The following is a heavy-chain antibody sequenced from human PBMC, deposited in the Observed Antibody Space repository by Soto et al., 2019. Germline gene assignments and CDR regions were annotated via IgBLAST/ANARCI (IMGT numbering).Heavy chain of an antibody. Sequence: ASVKVSCKASGYTFTVYYMHWVRQAPGQGFEWMGWINPKSGGTMYPQKFQGRVTMTWDTSISTAYMALTRLRSDDTAVYYCARDLEKGGGSAGFDYWGQGTLVTVSS. CDR3: ARDLEKGGGSAGFDY. D-gene: IGHD1-26*01. CDR1: GYTFTVYY. CDR2: INPKSGGT. V-gene: IGHV1-2*02. J-gene: IGHJ4*02.